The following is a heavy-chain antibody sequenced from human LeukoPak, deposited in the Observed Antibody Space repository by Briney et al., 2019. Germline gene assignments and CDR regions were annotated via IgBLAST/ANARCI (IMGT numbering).Heavy chain of an antibody. Sequence: SETLSRTCAVYGGSFSGYYWSWIRQPPGKWLEWIGEINHSGSTNYNPSLKSRVTISVDTSKNQFSLKLSSVTAADTAVYYCASRPNTIFGVVPVINWGQGTLVTVSS. CDR3: ASRPNTIFGVVPVIN. J-gene: IGHJ4*02. D-gene: IGHD3-3*01. V-gene: IGHV4-34*01. CDR2: INHSGST. CDR1: GGSFSGYY.